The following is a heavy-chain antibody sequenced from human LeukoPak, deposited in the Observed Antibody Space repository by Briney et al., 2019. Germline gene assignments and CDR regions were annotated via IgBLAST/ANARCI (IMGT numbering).Heavy chain of an antibody. D-gene: IGHD1-7*01. CDR1: GFTFSSYS. V-gene: IGHV3-21*01. CDR2: ISSSSSYI. J-gene: IGHJ4*02. CDR3: ARDPAGTTAIDY. Sequence: GGSLRLSCAASGFTFSSYSMNWVRQAPGKGLEWVSSISSSSSYIYYADSVKGRFTISRDNAKNSLYLQMNSLGAEDTAVYYCARDPAGTTAIDYWGQGTLVTVSS.